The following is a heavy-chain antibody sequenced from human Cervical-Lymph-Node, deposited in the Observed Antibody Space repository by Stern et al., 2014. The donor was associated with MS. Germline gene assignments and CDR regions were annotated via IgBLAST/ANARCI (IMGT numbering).Heavy chain of an antibody. D-gene: IGHD4-23*01. Sequence: QVQLQESGPGLVKPSETLSLTCSVSGGSVSSGPYYWSWIRQPPGKGLEWIGYISFTGSTYYNPSLKSRVTVSLHTSKNQFSLKLSSVTAADTAVYYCVRDRRRTEVNEPLPPYGMDVWGQGATVTVSS. J-gene: IGHJ6*02. CDR2: ISFTGST. V-gene: IGHV4-61*01. CDR3: VRDRRRTEVNEPLPPYGMDV. CDR1: GGSVSSGPYY.